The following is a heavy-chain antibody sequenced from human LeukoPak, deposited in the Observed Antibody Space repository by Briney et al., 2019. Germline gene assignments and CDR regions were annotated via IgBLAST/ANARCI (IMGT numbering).Heavy chain of an antibody. CDR1: GFTFSSYS. Sequence: GGSLRLSCAASGFTFSSYSMNWVRQAPGKGLEWVSSISSSSSYIYYADSVKGRFTISRDNAKNSLYLQMNSLRAEDTAVYYCARDRKADAFDIWGQGTMVTVPS. J-gene: IGHJ3*02. V-gene: IGHV3-21*01. CDR2: ISSSSSYI. CDR3: ARDRKADAFDI.